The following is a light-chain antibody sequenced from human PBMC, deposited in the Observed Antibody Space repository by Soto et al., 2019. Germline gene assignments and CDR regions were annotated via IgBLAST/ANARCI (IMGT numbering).Light chain of an antibody. CDR2: AAS. Sequence: DLQMTQSPSSLSASVGDRVTITCRASQSISSYLNWYQQKPGKAPKLLIYAASSLQSGVPSRFSGSGSGTDFTLTISSLQPEAFATYYCQQSYSTPGYTFGQGTKLEIK. J-gene: IGKJ2*01. V-gene: IGKV1-39*01. CDR3: QQSYSTPGYT. CDR1: QSISSY.